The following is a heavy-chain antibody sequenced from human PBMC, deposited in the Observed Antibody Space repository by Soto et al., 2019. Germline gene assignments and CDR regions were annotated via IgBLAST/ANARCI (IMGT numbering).Heavy chain of an antibody. CDR2: IKQDGSEK. CDR3: ARGSSKVPAAILRHRDYYYMDV. Sequence: GGSLRLSCAASGFTFSSYWMSWVRQAPGKGLEWVANIKQDGSEKYYVDSVKGRFTISRDNAKNSLYLQMNSLRAEDTAVYYCARGSSKVPAAILRHRDYYYMDVWGKGTTVTVSS. V-gene: IGHV3-7*01. CDR1: GFTFSSYW. D-gene: IGHD2-2*01. J-gene: IGHJ6*03.